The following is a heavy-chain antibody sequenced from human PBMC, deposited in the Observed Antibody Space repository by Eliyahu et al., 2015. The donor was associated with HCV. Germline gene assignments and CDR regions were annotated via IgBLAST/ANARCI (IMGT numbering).Heavy chain of an antibody. CDR1: GFTFSXYA. CDR2: ISGSGGST. D-gene: IGHD1-26*01. V-gene: IGHV3-23*01. J-gene: IGHJ4*02. CDR3: ARVWGQSGSYYKVDY. Sequence: EVQLLESGGGLVQPGGSLRLSCAASGFTFSXYAMSWVRQAPGKGLEWVSTISGSGGSTYYADSVKGRFTISRDNSKSTLYLRMNSLRAEDTAVYFCARVWGQSGSYYKVDYWGQGTLVTVSS.